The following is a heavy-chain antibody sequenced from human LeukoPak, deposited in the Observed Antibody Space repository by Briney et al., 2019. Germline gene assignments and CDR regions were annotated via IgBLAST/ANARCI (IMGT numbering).Heavy chain of an antibody. CDR2: ISAYNGNT. CDR3: ARCDIVVVPAADFDP. J-gene: IGHJ5*02. D-gene: IGHD2-2*01. V-gene: IGHV1-18*01. Sequence: ASVKVSCKASGYTFTSYGISWVRQAPGQGLECMGWISAYNGNTNYAQKLQGRVTMTTDTSTSTAYTELRSLRSDDTAVYYCARCDIVVVPAADFDPWGQGTLVTVSS. CDR1: GYTFTSYG.